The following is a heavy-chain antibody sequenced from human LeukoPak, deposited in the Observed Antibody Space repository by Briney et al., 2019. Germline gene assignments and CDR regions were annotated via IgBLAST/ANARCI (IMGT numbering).Heavy chain of an antibody. J-gene: IGHJ3*02. CDR2: IIPIFGTA. V-gene: IGHV1-69*06. D-gene: IGHD6-19*01. Sequence: SVKVSCKASGGTFSSYAISWVRQTPGQGLEWMGGIIPIFGTANYAQKFQGRVTITADKSTSTAYMELSSLRSEDTAVYYCARFYRDSSGWYDAFDIWGQGTMVTVSS. CDR1: GGTFSSYA. CDR3: ARFYRDSSGWYDAFDI.